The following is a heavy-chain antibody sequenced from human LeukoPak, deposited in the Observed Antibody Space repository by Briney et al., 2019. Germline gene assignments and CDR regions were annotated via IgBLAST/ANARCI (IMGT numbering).Heavy chain of an antibody. V-gene: IGHV3-13*05. CDR1: GFTFSSYD. J-gene: IGHJ4*02. CDR2: IGSGGDP. D-gene: IGHD6-19*01. CDR3: ARGTSSGFDY. Sequence: QSGGSLRLSCAASGFTFSSYDIHWVRQAAGEGLEWVSAIGSGGDPFYAGSVKGRFTISRENAKNSLYLQMNSLRAGDTAVYYCARGTSSGFDYWGQETLVTVSS.